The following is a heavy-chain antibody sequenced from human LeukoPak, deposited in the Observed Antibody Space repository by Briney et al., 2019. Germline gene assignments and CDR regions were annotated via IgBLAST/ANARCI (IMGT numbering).Heavy chain of an antibody. D-gene: IGHD6-13*01. J-gene: IGHJ4*02. CDR1: GFTFSSYS. Sequence: GGSLRLSCAASGFTFSSYSMNWVRQAPGKGLEWVSYISSSSSTIYYADSVKGRFTISRDNAKNSLYLQVNSLRDEDTAVYYCARVGGSWPDEYWGQGTLVTVSS. CDR3: ARVGGSWPDEY. V-gene: IGHV3-48*02. CDR2: ISSSSSTI.